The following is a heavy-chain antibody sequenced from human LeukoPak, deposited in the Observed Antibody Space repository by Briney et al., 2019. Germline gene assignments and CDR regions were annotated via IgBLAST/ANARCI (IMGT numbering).Heavy chain of an antibody. Sequence: GGSLRLSCAPPGFSFACYPMAWVRQAPGRGLEWISAFGVNTYYTDAVKGRFTISRGNAKNTLYLQMNRLSAEDTALYYCARDSVRLGAPCENGDFFDCWGQGTLVTVSS. J-gene: IGHJ4*01. CDR2: FGVNT. V-gene: IGHV3-23*01. D-gene: IGHD3-16*01. CDR1: GFSFACYP. CDR3: ARDSVRLGAPCENGDFFDC.